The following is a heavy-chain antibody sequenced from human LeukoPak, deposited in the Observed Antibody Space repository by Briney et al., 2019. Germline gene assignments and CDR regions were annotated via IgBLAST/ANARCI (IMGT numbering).Heavy chain of an antibody. CDR2: ISTNGVNI. CDR1: GFTFSSYE. D-gene: IGHD5-12*01. V-gene: IGHV3-48*03. J-gene: IGHJ4*02. Sequence: GGSLRLSCAASGFTFSSYEMNWVRQAPGKGLEWLSYISTNGVNIHYADSVKGRFTISRDNSKNTLYLQMNSLRAEDTAVYYCARGPSGHHNTGGQGTLVTVSS. CDR3: ARGPSGHHNT.